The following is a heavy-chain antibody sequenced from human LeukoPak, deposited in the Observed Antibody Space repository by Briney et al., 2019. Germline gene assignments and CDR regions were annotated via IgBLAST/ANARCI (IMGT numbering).Heavy chain of an antibody. Sequence: GGSLRLSCAPSEFTLSNNWRSWVRQAPGKGLEWVANIKQDGSEKYYADSVKGRFTISRDNAKNSLYLQMNSLRAEDTALYLCARNYYYLYLDVWGKGTTVIVSS. V-gene: IGHV3-7*01. CDR3: ARNYYYLYLDV. CDR2: IKQDGSEK. J-gene: IGHJ6*03. CDR1: EFTLSNNW.